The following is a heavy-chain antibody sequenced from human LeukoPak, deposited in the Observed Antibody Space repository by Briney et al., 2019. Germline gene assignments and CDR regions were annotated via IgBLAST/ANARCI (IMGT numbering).Heavy chain of an antibody. Sequence: GGSLRLSCVASGFTFSTYGMSWVRQAPGKGLEWVSATTGSGGSTYYADSVKGRFTISRDNSKNTLYLQINSLRVEDTAVYYCARDQLGAVLYFDYWGQGALVTVSS. CDR3: ARDQLGAVLYFDY. J-gene: IGHJ4*02. V-gene: IGHV3-23*01. D-gene: IGHD1-1*01. CDR1: GFTFSTYG. CDR2: TTGSGGST.